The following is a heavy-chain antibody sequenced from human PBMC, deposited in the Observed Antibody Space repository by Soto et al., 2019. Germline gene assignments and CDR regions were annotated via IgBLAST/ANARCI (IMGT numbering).Heavy chain of an antibody. J-gene: IGHJ4*02. Sequence: QVQLVESGGVVVQPGRSLRLSCAASGFTLSSYGMHWVRPAPGKGLEWVAVIWYDGDKKYYADSVKVRFTISRDESKNTVYLHMSSLRGEDTGVYYCARGSAGSESVVVVPAIDFYAFDTWGQGTLVSVSS. D-gene: IGHD2-15*01. CDR2: IWYDGDKK. V-gene: IGHV3-33*01. CDR1: GFTLSSYG. CDR3: ARGSAGSESVVVVPAIDFYAFDT.